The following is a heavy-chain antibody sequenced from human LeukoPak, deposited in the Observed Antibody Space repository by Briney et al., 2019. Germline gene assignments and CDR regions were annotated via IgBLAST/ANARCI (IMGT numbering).Heavy chain of an antibody. D-gene: IGHD3-3*02. V-gene: IGHV3-23*01. CDR2: IFGSGEST. CDR3: AKYRDIFPTPPEC. CDR1: GFTFSSYA. J-gene: IGHJ4*02. Sequence: GGSLRLSCAASGFTFSSYAMTWVRQAPGKGLEWVSSIFGSGESTYYTDSVKGRFTISRDNSQNTVYLQMNSLRVEDTATYYCAKYRDIFPTPPECWGRGALVTVSS.